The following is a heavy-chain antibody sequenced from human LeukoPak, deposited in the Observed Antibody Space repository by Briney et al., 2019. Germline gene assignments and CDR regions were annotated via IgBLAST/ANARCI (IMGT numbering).Heavy chain of an antibody. J-gene: IGHJ4*02. CDR1: GGSISSGDYY. Sequence: SQTLSLTCTVSGGSISSGDYYWSWIRQPPGKGLEWIGYIYYSGSTYYNPSLKSRVTISVDTSKNQFSLKLSSATAADTAVYYCASRHYYDSSGYYYGLDYWGQGTLVTVSS. CDR3: ASRHYYDSSGYYYGLDY. D-gene: IGHD3-22*01. V-gene: IGHV4-30-4*08. CDR2: IYYSGST.